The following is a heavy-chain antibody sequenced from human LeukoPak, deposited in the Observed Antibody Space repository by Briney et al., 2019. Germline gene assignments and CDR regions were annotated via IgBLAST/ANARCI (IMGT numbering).Heavy chain of an antibody. Sequence: GGSLRLSCAASGFTFSSYGMHWVRQAPGKGLEWVAVIWYDGSNKYYADSVKGRFTISRDNSKNTLYLQMNSLRAEDTAVYYCARDLGITMVRGAAGYWGQGTLVTVSS. J-gene: IGHJ4*02. CDR1: GFTFSSYG. D-gene: IGHD3-10*01. V-gene: IGHV3-33*01. CDR2: IWYDGSNK. CDR3: ARDLGITMVRGAAGY.